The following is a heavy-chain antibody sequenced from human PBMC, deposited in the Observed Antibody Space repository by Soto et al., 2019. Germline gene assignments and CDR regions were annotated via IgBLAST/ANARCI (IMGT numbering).Heavy chain of an antibody. Sequence: GGSLRLSCAASGCTFSSYWMHWVRQAPEKGLVWVSRINSDESSTSYADTVKGRFTISRDNAKNTLYLQMNSLRAEDTAVYYCARDWSGTYYYYYYGMDVWGQGTTVTVSS. V-gene: IGHV3-74*01. CDR1: GCTFSSYW. J-gene: IGHJ6*02. CDR2: INSDESST. CDR3: ARDWSGTYYYYYYGMDV. D-gene: IGHD1-1*01.